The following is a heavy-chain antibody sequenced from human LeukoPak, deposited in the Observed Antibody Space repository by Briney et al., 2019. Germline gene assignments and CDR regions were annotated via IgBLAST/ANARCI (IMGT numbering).Heavy chain of an antibody. Sequence: SETLSLTCTVSGGSISSGGYYWSWIRQHPGKGLEWIGYIYYSGSTNYNPSLKSRVTISVDTSKNQFSLKLSSVTAADTAVYYCACLRDGYNFQRFWYFDLWGRGTLVTVSS. CDR3: ACLRDGYNFQRFWYFDL. V-gene: IGHV4-61*08. J-gene: IGHJ2*01. CDR2: IYYSGST. CDR1: GGSISSGGYY. D-gene: IGHD5-24*01.